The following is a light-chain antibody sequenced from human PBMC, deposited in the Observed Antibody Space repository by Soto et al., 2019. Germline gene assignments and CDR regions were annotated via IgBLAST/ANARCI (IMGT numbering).Light chain of an antibody. CDR2: DVS. V-gene: IGLV2-14*01. J-gene: IGLJ1*01. Sequence: QSVLTQPASVSGSPGQSITISCTGTSSDVGGYNYVSWYQQYPGKAPKLMIYDVSNRPSGVSNRFSGSKSGNTASLTISGLQAEDEADYYCSSYTSGSTRVFGTGTKLTVL. CDR1: SSDVGGYNY. CDR3: SSYTSGSTRV.